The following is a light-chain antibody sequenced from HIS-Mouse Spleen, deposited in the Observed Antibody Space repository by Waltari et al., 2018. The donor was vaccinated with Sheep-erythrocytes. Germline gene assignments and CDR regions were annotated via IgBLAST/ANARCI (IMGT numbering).Light chain of an antibody. V-gene: IGKV3-11*01. CDR3: QQRSNWYT. CDR2: DAS. Sequence: DIVLTPSQDKLYLSPGERAPLSCRTSQSVSSYLDWYQQKPGQAPRILIYDASNRATGIPARFSGSGSGTDLTLTISSLEPEDFAVYYCQQRSNWYTFGQGTKLDIK. CDR1: QSVSSY. J-gene: IGKJ2*01.